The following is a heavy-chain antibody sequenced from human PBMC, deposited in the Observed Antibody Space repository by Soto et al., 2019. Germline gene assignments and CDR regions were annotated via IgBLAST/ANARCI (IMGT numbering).Heavy chain of an antibody. V-gene: IGHV3-72*01. Sequence: EVQLVESGGGLVQPGGSLRLSCAASGFTFSDHYMDWVRQAPGKGLEWVGRTRNKANSYTTEYAASVKGRFTISRDDSKNSLYLQMNSLKTEDTAVYYCVRARYGSGRLDPWGQGTLVTVSS. J-gene: IGHJ5*02. CDR3: VRARYGSGRLDP. CDR2: TRNKANSYTT. CDR1: GFTFSDHY. D-gene: IGHD3-10*01.